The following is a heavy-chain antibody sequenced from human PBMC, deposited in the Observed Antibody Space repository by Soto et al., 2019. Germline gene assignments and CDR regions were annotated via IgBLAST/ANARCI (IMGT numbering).Heavy chain of an antibody. V-gene: IGHV1-2*04. J-gene: IGHJ4*02. D-gene: IGHD5-12*01. CDR2: INPNSGGT. CDR3: ARGSQLGWLQSPFDY. CDR1: GYTFTSYG. Sequence: ASVKVSCKASGYTFTSYGISWVRQAPGQGLEWMGWINPNSGGTNYAQKFQGWVTMTRDTSISTAYMELSRLRSDDTAVYYCARGSQLGWLQSPFDYWGQGTLVTVSS.